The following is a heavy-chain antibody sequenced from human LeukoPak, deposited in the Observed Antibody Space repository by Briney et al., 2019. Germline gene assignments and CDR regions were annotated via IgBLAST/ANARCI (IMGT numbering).Heavy chain of an antibody. CDR1: GFTFSSYA. D-gene: IGHD3-22*01. CDR2: ISGSGGST. V-gene: IGHV3-23*01. J-gene: IGHJ4*02. CDR3: ATGLTDSSGYSLPCFDY. Sequence: GGSLRPSCAASGFTFSSYAMSWVRQAPGKGLEWVSAISGSGGSTYYADSVKGRFTISRDNSKNTLYLQMNSLRAEDTAVYYCATGLTDSSGYSLPCFDYWGQGTLVTVSS.